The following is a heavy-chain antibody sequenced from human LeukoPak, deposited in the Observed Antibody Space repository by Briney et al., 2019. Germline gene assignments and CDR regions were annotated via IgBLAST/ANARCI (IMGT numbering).Heavy chain of an antibody. D-gene: IGHD1-26*01. CDR3: AKDRGGGPPPY. J-gene: IGHJ4*02. CDR1: GDSISGYY. CDR2: IYTTGST. V-gene: IGHV4-4*07. Sequence: SETLSLTCSVSGDSISGYYWTWIRQTAGKGLEWIGRIYTTGSTNYNPSLKSRVTMSVDTSKNQFSLKLTSVTAADTAVYYCAKDRGGGPPPYWGQGTLVTVSS.